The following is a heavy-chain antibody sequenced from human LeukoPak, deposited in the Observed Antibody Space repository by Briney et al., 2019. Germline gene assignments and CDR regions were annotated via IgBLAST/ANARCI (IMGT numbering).Heavy chain of an antibody. J-gene: IGHJ3*02. CDR1: GGSISSDGYY. V-gene: IGHV4-31*03. CDR2: IYYSGST. D-gene: IGHD2-15*01. Sequence: SETLSLTCTVSGGSISSDGYYWSWIRQHPGKGLEWIGYIYYSGSTYYNPSLKSRVTISVDTSKNQFSLKLSSVTAADTAVYYCARQGGGSRAFDIWGQGTMVTVSS. CDR3: ARQGGGSRAFDI.